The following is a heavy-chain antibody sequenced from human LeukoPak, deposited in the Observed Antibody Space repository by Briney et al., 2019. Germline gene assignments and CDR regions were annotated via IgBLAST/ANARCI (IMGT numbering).Heavy chain of an antibody. Sequence: GGSLRLSCAASGFTFDDYAMHWVRQAPGKGLEWVSAISGSGGSTYYADSVKGRFTISRDNSKNTLYLQMNSLRAEDTAVYYCAKAYSSSWYVSWFDPWGQGTLVTVSS. J-gene: IGHJ5*02. CDR1: GFTFDDYA. D-gene: IGHD6-13*01. CDR3: AKAYSSSWYVSWFDP. CDR2: ISGSGGST. V-gene: IGHV3-23*01.